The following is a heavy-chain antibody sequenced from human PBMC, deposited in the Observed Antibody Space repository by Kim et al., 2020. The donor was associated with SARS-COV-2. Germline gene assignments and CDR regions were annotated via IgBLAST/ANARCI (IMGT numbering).Heavy chain of an antibody. Sequence: GGSLRLSCAASGFTFSSYGMHWVRQAPGKGLEWVAVISYDGSNKYYADSVKGRFTISRDNSKNTLYLQMNSLRAEDTAVYYCAKDRPTFTIFGVALGEDYYGMDVWGQGTTVTVSS. CDR3: AKDRPTFTIFGVALGEDYYGMDV. CDR2: ISYDGSNK. CDR1: GFTFSSYG. J-gene: IGHJ6*02. D-gene: IGHD3-3*01. V-gene: IGHV3-30*18.